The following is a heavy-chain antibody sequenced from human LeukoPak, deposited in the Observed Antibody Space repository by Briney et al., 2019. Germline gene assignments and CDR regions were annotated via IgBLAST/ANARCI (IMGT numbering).Heavy chain of an antibody. V-gene: IGHV3-7*01. J-gene: IGHJ4*02. D-gene: IGHD3-22*01. CDR2: IKQDGREK. CDR3: ARGGSNPMIVVVDFDY. CDR1: GFTFSSYW. Sequence: PGGSLRLSCAASGFTFSSYWMSWVRQAPGKGLEWVANIKQDGREKYYVDSGKGRFTISRDNAKNSLYLQMNSLRAEDTAVYYCARGGSNPMIVVVDFDYWGQGTLVTVSS.